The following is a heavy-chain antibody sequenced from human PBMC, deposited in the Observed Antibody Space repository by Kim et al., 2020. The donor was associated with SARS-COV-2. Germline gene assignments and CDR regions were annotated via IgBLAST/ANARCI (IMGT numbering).Heavy chain of an antibody. CDR2: ISSSGSTI. CDR3: ARKDGFWDYYDSSGYYNY. CDR1: GFTFSDYY. D-gene: IGHD3-22*01. J-gene: IGHJ4*02. Sequence: GGSLRLSCAASGFTFSDYYMSWIRQAPGKGLEWVSYISSSGSTIYYADSVKGRFTISRDNAKNSLYLQMNSLRAEDTAVYYCARKDGFWDYYDSSGYYNYWGQGTLVTVSS. V-gene: IGHV3-11*01.